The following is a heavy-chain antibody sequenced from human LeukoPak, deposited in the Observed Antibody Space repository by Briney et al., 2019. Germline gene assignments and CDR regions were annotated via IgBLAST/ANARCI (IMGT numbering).Heavy chain of an antibody. V-gene: IGHV1-18*04. J-gene: IGHJ4*02. Sequence: ASVKVSCKASGYTFTSYGISWVRQAPGQGLEWMGWISAYNGNTNYAQKLQGRVTMTTDTSTSTAYTELRSLRSDDTAVYYCARGEGRYHSSGWYWNYWGQGTLVTVSS. CDR2: ISAYNGNT. CDR3: ARGEGRYHSSGWYWNY. CDR1: GYTFTSYG. D-gene: IGHD6-19*01.